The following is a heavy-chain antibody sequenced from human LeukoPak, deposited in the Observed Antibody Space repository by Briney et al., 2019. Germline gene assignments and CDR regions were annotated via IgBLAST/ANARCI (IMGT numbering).Heavy chain of an antibody. D-gene: IGHD6-13*01. CDR2: ISAYNGNT. CDR3: ARAPGSNSWYSNDY. V-gene: IGHV1-18*01. CDR1: GYTFTTYG. Sequence: GASVKVSCKASGYTFTTYGISWVRQAPGQGLEWMGWISAYNGNTNYAQKFQGRVTMTTDTSTSTAYMELRSLRFDDTAIYYCARAPGSNSWYSNDYWGQGTLVTVSS. J-gene: IGHJ4*02.